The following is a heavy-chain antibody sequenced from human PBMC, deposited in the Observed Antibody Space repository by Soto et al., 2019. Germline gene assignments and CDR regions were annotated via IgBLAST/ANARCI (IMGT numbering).Heavy chain of an antibody. D-gene: IGHD3-10*01. J-gene: IGHJ6*03. Sequence: SETLSLTCAVYGGSFSGYYWSWIRQPPGKGLEWIGEINHSGSTNYNPSLKSRVTISVDTSKNQFSLKLSSVAAADTAVYYCAISMVRGVTVSYYYYYYMDVWGKGTTVTVSS. CDR3: AISMVRGVTVSYYYYYYMDV. CDR2: INHSGST. V-gene: IGHV4-34*01. CDR1: GGSFSGYY.